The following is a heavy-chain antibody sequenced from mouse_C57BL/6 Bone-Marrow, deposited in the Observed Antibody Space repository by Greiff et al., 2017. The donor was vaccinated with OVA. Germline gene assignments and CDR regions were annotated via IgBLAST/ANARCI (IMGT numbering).Heavy chain of an antibody. CDR3: ARRLRLYFDY. Sequence: VKLQQPGAELVRPGSSVKLSCKASGYTFTSYWMDWVKQRPGQGLEWIGNIYPSDSETHYNQKFKDKATLTVDKSSSTAYMQLSSLTSEDSAVYYCARRLRLYFDYWGQGTTLTVSS. V-gene: IGHV1-61*01. D-gene: IGHD3-2*02. J-gene: IGHJ2*01. CDR1: GYTFTSYW. CDR2: IYPSDSET.